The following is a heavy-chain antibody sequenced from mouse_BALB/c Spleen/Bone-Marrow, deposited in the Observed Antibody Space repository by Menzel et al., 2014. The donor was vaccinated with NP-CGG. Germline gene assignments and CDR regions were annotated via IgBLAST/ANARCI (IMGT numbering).Heavy chain of an antibody. V-gene: IGHV5-9-3*01. D-gene: IGHD2-3*01. J-gene: IGHJ3*01. CDR3: ARQESIYDGYYGGFAY. Sequence: EVNVVDSGGGLVRPGGALNLSCAASGFTFNNYAMSWVRQTPERRLEWVATISSGGGYIYYPDSVKGQFTISRDNAKNTLYLQMSSLRSEDTAMYYCARQESIYDGYYGGFAYWGQGTLVTVSA. CDR2: ISSGGGYI. CDR1: GFTFNNYA.